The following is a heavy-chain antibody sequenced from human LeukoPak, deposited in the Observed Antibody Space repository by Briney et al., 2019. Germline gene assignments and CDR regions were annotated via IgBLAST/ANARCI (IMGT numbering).Heavy chain of an antibody. Sequence: ASVKVSCKASGYTFIGYYMHWVRQAPGQGLEWMGWNNPNSGGTNYAQKFQGRVTMTRDTSISTAYMELSRLRSDDTAVYYCARVAYCGGDCYSYDYWGQGTLVTVSS. D-gene: IGHD2-21*02. CDR1: GYTFIGYY. J-gene: IGHJ4*02. CDR3: ARVAYCGGDCYSYDY. V-gene: IGHV1-2*02. CDR2: NNPNSGGT.